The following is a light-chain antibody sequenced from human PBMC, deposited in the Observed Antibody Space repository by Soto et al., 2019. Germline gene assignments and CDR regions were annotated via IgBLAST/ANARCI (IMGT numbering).Light chain of an antibody. J-gene: IGKJ1*01. CDR1: QSVSIW. CDR2: KAS. V-gene: IGKV1-5*03. Sequence: DIQMTQSPSTLSASVGDRVTITCWASQSVSIWLAWYQQKPGKAPNLLIYKASSLQSGVPSRFSGSGSGTEFTLTISSLQPEDFATYYCQQHHEYAAWTFGQGTKVEIK. CDR3: QQHHEYAAWT.